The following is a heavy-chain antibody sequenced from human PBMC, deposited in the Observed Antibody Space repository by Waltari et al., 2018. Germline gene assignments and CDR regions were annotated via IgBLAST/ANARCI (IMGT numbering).Heavy chain of an antibody. D-gene: IGHD1-1*01. CDR1: GFTFDDYT. CDR2: ISWECGST. V-gene: IGHV3-43*01. J-gene: IGHJ4*02. CDR3: AREERSGFDY. Sequence: EVQLVESGGGVVRPGGSLRLSCAASGFTFDDYTMHWVRQAPGKGLEWVSLISWECGSTYYADSVKGRFTISRDNSKNTLYLQMNSLRAEDTAVYYCAREERSGFDYWGQGTLVTVSS.